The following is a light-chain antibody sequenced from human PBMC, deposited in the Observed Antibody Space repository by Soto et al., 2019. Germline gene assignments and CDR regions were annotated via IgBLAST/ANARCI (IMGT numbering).Light chain of an antibody. CDR2: EVS. J-gene: IGLJ1*01. CDR1: SSDVGGYYY. Sequence: QSILTQPRSASGYPAQSVTISCTGTSSDVGGYYYVSWYQQHPGKAPKLMIYEVSKRPSGVPDRFSGSKSGNTASLTVSGLQAEDEADYYCSSYAGTNTPYVFGTGTKVTVL. V-gene: IGLV2-8*01. CDR3: SSYAGTNTPYV.